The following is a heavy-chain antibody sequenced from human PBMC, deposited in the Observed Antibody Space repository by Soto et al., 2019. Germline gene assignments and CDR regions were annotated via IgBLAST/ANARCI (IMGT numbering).Heavy chain of an antibody. CDR1: GFTFSSYA. D-gene: IGHD1-26*01. CDR3: ARAGVGTSAQGEAPKILGYGMDV. CDR2: ISYDGSNK. J-gene: IGHJ6*02. Sequence: QVQLVESGGGVVQPGRSLRLSCAASGFTFSSYAMHWVRQAPGKGLEWVAVISYDGSNKYYADSVKGRFTISRDNSKNTLYLQMNSLRAEDTAVYYCARAGVGTSAQGEAPKILGYGMDVWGQGTTVTVSS. V-gene: IGHV3-30-3*01.